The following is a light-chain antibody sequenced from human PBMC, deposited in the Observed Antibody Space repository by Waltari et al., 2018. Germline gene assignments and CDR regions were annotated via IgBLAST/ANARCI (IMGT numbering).Light chain of an antibody. CDR1: QNIQTF. J-gene: IGKJ3*01. V-gene: IGKV3-11*01. Sequence: EIVLTQSPATLSLSPGERATLSCRASQNIQTFLAWYQHRPGQPPRLLIYDAFYRATGIPARFSGSGSGTDFTLSISSLEPEDFAVYFCQQRSDWPPFTFGPGTRVDI. CDR2: DAF. CDR3: QQRSDWPPFT.